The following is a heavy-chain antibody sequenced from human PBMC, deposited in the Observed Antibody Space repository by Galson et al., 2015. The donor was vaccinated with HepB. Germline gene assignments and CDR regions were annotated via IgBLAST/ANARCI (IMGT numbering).Heavy chain of an antibody. CDR1: GGTFSSYA. J-gene: IGHJ6*03. V-gene: IGHV1-69*04. CDR2: SIPILGTA. Sequence: SVKVSCKASGGTFSSYAISWVRQAPGQGLEWMGRSIPILGTANYAQKFQGRVTITADKSTSTAYMEMSSLRSEDTAVYYCATAAGGGRSSYYMDVWGKGTTVTVSS. CDR3: ATAAGGGRSSYYMDV. D-gene: IGHD1-1*01.